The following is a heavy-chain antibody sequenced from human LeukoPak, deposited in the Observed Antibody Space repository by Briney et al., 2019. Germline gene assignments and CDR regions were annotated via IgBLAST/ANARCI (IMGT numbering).Heavy chain of an antibody. J-gene: IGHJ3*02. V-gene: IGHV3-74*01. Sequence: GGSLRLSCAASGFTFSSYWMYCVRQAPGKGLVWVSRINSDGSSTCYADSVKGRFTISRDNAKNTLYLQMNSLRAEDTAVYYCAREPAARGGRSIAVADDAFDIWGQGTMVTVSS. D-gene: IGHD6-19*01. CDR1: GFTFSSYW. CDR3: AREPAARGGRSIAVADDAFDI. CDR2: INSDGSST.